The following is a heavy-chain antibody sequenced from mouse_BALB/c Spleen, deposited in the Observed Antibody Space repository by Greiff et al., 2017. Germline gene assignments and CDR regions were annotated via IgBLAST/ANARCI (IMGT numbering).Heavy chain of an antibody. D-gene: IGHD3-3*01. Sequence: EVQRVESGGGLVKPGGSLKLSCAASGFTFSSYAMSWVRQSPEKRLEWVAEISSGGSYTYYPDTVTGRFTISRDNAKNTQYLEMSSLRSEDTAMYYCAREGGTRYFDYWGQGTTLTVSS. V-gene: IGHV5-9-4*01. CDR1: GFTFSSYA. CDR3: AREGGTRYFDY. J-gene: IGHJ2*01. CDR2: ISSGGSYT.